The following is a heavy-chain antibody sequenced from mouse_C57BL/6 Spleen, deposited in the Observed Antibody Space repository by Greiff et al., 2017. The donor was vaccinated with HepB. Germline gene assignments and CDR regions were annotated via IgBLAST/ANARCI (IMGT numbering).Heavy chain of an antibody. J-gene: IGHJ4*01. CDR1: GYTFTDYY. V-gene: IGHV1-26*01. D-gene: IGHD1-1*01. CDR2: INPNNGGT. CDR3: AREDYYGSRVMDY. Sequence: EVQLQQSGPELVKPGASVKISCKASGYTFTDYYMNWVKQSHGKSLEWIGDINPNNGGTSYNQKFKGKATLTVDKSSSTAYMELRSLTSEDSAVYYCAREDYYGSRVMDYWGQGTSVTVSS.